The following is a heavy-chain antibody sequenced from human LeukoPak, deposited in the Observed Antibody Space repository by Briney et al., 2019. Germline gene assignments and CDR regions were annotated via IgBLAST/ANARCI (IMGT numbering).Heavy chain of an antibody. Sequence: ASVKVSCKASGYTFTAYYMHWVRQAPGQGLEWMGWINPNSGATYYEQKFQGRVTMTRDTSISTAYMEVSRLRSDDSAVYYCARYMAAAVTFDYWGQGTLVTVSS. J-gene: IGHJ4*02. CDR2: INPNSGAT. CDR3: ARYMAAAVTFDY. D-gene: IGHD6-13*01. V-gene: IGHV1-2*02. CDR1: GYTFTAYY.